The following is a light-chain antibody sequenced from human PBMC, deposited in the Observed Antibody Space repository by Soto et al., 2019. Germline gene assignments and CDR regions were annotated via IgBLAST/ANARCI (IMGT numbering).Light chain of an antibody. Sequence: DIQMTQSPSTLSASVGDRVTITCRASQSISSWLAWYQQKPGKAPKLLIYDASSLESGVPSRFSGSGSGTEFTLTISSPQPDDFATYYCQQYNSYSLFGQGTKVEIK. CDR1: QSISSW. CDR2: DAS. CDR3: QQYNSYSL. V-gene: IGKV1-5*01. J-gene: IGKJ1*01.